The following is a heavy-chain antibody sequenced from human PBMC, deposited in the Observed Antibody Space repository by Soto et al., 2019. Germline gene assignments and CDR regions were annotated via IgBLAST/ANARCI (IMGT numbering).Heavy chain of an antibody. V-gene: IGHV1-46*03. D-gene: IGHD6-13*01. J-gene: IGHJ4*02. CDR1: GSTFTSYY. CDR3: ARDVSYGGIAAAGTLYY. Sequence: ASVKVSCKASGSTFTSYYMHWVRQAPGQGLEWMGIINPSGGSTSYAQKFQGRVTMTRDTSTSTVYMELSSLRSEDTAVYYCARDVSYGGIAAAGTLYYWGQGTLVTVSS. CDR2: INPSGGST.